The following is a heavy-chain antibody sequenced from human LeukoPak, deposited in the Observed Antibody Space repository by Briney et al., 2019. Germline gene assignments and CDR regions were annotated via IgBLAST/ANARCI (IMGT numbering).Heavy chain of an antibody. V-gene: IGHV3-23*01. J-gene: IGHJ4*02. Sequence: GGSLRLSCAASGFTFSSYAMSWVRQAPGKGLEWVSAISGSGGSTYYADSVKGRFTISRDNSKNTLYLQMNSLRAEDTAVYYCAKGSSLGSGYYRILDYWGQGTLVSVSS. CDR3: AKGSSLGSGYYRILDY. D-gene: IGHD3-22*01. CDR1: GFTFSSYA. CDR2: ISGSGGST.